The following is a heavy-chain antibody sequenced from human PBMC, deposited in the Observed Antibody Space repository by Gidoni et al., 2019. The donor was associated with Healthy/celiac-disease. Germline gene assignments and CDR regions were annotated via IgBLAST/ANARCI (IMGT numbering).Heavy chain of an antibody. V-gene: IGHV1-2*04. D-gene: IGHD2-2*01. CDR1: GYTFTGYY. CDR2: INPNSGGT. J-gene: IGHJ6*02. Sequence: QVQLVQSGAEVKKPGASVKVSCKASGYTFTGYYMPWVRQAPGQGLEWMGWINPNSGGTNYAQKFQGWVTMTRDTSISTAYMELSRLRSDDTAVYYCARGGGIVVVPAAMGIYGMDVWGQGTTVTVSS. CDR3: ARGGGIVVVPAAMGIYGMDV.